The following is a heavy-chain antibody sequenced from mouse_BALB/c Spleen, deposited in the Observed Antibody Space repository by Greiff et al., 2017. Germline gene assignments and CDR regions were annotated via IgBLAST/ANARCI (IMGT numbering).Heavy chain of an antibody. CDR1: GYTFTSYV. V-gene: IGHV1-14*01. D-gene: IGHD1-1*01. J-gene: IGHJ4*01. CDR2: INPYNDGT. CDR3: ARVGYYGSSFYAMDY. Sequence: EVQLQQSGPELVKPGASVKMSCKASGYTFTSYVMHWVKQKPGQGLEWIGYINPYNDGTKYNEKFKGKATLTSDKSSSTAYMELSSLTSEDSAVYDCARVGYYGSSFYAMDYWGQGTSVTVSS.